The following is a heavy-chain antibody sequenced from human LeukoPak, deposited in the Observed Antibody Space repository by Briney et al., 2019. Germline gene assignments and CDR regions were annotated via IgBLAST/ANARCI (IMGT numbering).Heavy chain of an antibody. CDR2: INPNSRGT. V-gene: IGHV1-2*02. CDR1: GYTFTDYY. CDR3: ARRAREYSHDAFDI. D-gene: IGHD5-18*01. Sequence: ASVKVSCKASGYTFTDYYMHWVRQAPGQGLEWMGWINPNSRGTDSAQKFQGRFSMTRDTSISTAYMELSRLRSNDTAVYYCARRAREYSHDAFDIWGQGTMVTVSS. J-gene: IGHJ3*02.